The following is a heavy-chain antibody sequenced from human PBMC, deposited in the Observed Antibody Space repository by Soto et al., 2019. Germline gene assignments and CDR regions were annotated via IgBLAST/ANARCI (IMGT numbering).Heavy chain of an antibody. D-gene: IGHD3-22*01. CDR1: CYNFSNFG. CDR2: ISAYNGNT. Sequence: GASGKGSCKASCYNFSNFGINWGGTAPGQGPEWIGWISAYNGNTNYAQKLQGRVTMTTDTSTSTAYMELRSLRSDDTAVYYSAKDYYYYDISGNPTWGQGTLVTVSS. J-gene: IGHJ5*02. CDR3: AKDYYYYDISGNPT. V-gene: IGHV1-18*01.